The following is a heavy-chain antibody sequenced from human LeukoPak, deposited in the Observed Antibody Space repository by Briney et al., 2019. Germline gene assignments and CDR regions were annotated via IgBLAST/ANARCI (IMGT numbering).Heavy chain of an antibody. J-gene: IGHJ4*02. CDR3: AQDSFAGEAYNNFGYLDY. V-gene: IGHV3-30*02. Sequence: PGGSLRLSCAASGFTFSSYGMHWVRQAPGKGLEWVAFIRYDGSNKYYADSVKGRFTISRDNYKNTLYLPMNSLRAEDTAVYYGAQDSFAGEAYNNFGYLDYWGQGTLVNVSS. D-gene: IGHD5-24*01. CDR2: IRYDGSNK. CDR1: GFTFSSYG.